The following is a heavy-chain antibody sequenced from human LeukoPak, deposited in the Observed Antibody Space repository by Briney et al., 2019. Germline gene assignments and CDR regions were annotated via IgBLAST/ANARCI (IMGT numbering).Heavy chain of an antibody. D-gene: IGHD3-22*01. CDR2: IYTSGST. J-gene: IGHJ4*02. V-gene: IGHV4-4*07. CDR1: GGSISSYY. Sequence: SETLSLTCTVSGGSISSYYWSWIRQPAGKGLEWIGRIYTSGSTNYNPSLKSRVTMSVDTSKNQFPLKLSSVTAADTAVYYCARDYYYDSSGYYHFDYWGQGTLVTVSS. CDR3: ARDYYYDSSGYYHFDY.